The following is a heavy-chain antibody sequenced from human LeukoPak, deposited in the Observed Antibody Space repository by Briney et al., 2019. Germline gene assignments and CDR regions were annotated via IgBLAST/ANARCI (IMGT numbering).Heavy chain of an antibody. Sequence: GGSPRLSCVASGFIFSSSGMHWVRQAPGKALEWVAVIRFYGSDEECEDSVKGRFTISRDNSKSTLYLHMDNLRAEDTATYYCVQHRGIEGPMTWGQGTLVTVSS. J-gene: IGHJ5*02. CDR3: VQHRGIEGPMT. V-gene: IGHV3-30*02. CDR2: IRFYGSDE. CDR1: GFIFSSSG. D-gene: IGHD3-22*01.